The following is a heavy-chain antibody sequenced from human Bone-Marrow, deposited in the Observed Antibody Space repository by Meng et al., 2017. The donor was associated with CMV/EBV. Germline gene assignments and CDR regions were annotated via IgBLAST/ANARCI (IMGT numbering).Heavy chain of an antibody. CDR1: GYTFTGYY. J-gene: IGHJ3*01. Sequence: ASVKVSCKASGYTFTGYYLHWVRQAPGQGLEWMGRIKPKSGDTNYAQNFQGRVTMTRDTSINTAYMHLSGLRSDDTAVYYCAMPPTPPFDTTGAADPFDVWGQGTRVTGSS. V-gene: IGHV1-2*06. CDR3: AMPPTPPFDTTGAADPFDV. D-gene: IGHD1-1*01. CDR2: IKPKSGDT.